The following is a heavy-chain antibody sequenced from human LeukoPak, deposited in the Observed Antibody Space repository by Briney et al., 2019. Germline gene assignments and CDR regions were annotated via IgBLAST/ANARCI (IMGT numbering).Heavy chain of an antibody. V-gene: IGHV3-30*02. CDR2: IWFDGSQT. D-gene: IGHD2-15*01. J-gene: IGHJ4*02. CDR3: AKCSAGNCDIDY. CDR1: GFTFSSYA. Sequence: PGGSLRLSCAAPGFTFSSYAMTWVRQAPGKGLEWLTFIWFDGSQTYYADSVKGRFTISRDNSKNTLYLQMNSLRTEDTAMYYCAKCSAGNCDIDYWGQGTLVTVSS.